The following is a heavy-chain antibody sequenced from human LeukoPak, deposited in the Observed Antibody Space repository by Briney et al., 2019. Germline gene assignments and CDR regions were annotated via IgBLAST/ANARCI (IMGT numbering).Heavy chain of an antibody. CDR1: GGSFSGYY. D-gene: IGHD3-22*01. CDR2: INYSGSP. J-gene: IGHJ3*02. V-gene: IGHV4-34*01. CDR3: ARTTMMVAFDI. Sequence: SETLSLTCAVYGGSFSGYYWSWIRQPPGKGLEWVGEINYSGSPNYNPSLTSPPSISVDTSKNQFPLNPCPGTAADTAVYYCARTTMMVAFDIWGQGTMVTVSS.